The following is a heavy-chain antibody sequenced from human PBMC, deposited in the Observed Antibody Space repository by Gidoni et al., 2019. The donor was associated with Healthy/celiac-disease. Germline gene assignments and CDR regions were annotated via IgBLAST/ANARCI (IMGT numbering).Heavy chain of an antibody. CDR1: GYTFTSSA. V-gene: IGHV1-8*01. Sequence: QVQLVQSGAEVKKPGASVKVSCKASGYTFTSSAINWVRQATGQGLEWMGWMNPNSGNTGYAQKFQGRVTMTRNTSISTAYMELSSLRSEDTAVYYCARGRSYYDILTGSDWFDPWGQGTLVTVSS. D-gene: IGHD3-9*01. CDR2: MNPNSGNT. J-gene: IGHJ5*02. CDR3: ARGRSYYDILTGSDWFDP.